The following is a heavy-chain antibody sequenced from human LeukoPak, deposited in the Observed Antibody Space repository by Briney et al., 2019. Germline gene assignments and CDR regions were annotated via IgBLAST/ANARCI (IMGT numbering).Heavy chain of an antibody. Sequence: GGSLRLSCAVSGITLNNYGMSWVRQAPGKGLEWVAGTSDSAGSTKYADSVKSRFTTSRDNPKNTLFLQMNSMRAEDTAVYFCAKRGVVIRVILVGFHKEAYYFESWGQGALVTVSS. CDR1: GITLNNYG. CDR2: TSDSAGST. D-gene: IGHD3/OR15-3a*01. J-gene: IGHJ4*02. CDR3: AKRGVVIRVILVGFHKEAYYFES. V-gene: IGHV3-23*01.